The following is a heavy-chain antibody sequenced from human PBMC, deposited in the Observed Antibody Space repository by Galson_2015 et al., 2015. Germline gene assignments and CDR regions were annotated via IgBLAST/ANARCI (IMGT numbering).Heavy chain of an antibody. J-gene: IGHJ6*02. CDR2: ISSSGSTI. Sequence: SLRLSCAASGFTFSDYYMSWIRQAPGKGLEWVSYISSSGSTIYYADSVKGRFTISRDNAKNSLYLQMNSLRAEDTAVYYCARDGAGYYSSGSFHGMDVWGQGTTVTVSS. CDR3: ARDGAGYYSSGSFHGMDV. CDR1: GFTFSDYY. D-gene: IGHD3-10*01. V-gene: IGHV3-11*01.